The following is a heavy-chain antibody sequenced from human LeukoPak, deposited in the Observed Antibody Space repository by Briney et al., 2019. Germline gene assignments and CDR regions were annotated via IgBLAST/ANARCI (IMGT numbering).Heavy chain of an antibody. Sequence: GRSLRLSCAASGFTFSSYGMHWVRQAPGKGLEWVAVIWYDGSNKYYAGSVKGRFTISRDNSKNTLYLQMNSLRAEDTAVYYCARARAGFNDYWGQGTLVTVSS. J-gene: IGHJ4*02. CDR1: GFTFSSYG. CDR3: ARARAGFNDY. V-gene: IGHV3-33*01. CDR2: IWYDGSNK.